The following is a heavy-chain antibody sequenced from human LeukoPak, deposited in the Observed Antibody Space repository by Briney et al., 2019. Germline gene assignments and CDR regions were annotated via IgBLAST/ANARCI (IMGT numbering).Heavy chain of an antibody. D-gene: IGHD4-17*01. CDR2: INHSGST. CDR1: GGSSSGYY. V-gene: IGHV4-34*01. J-gene: IGHJ5*02. CDR3: ASSSLRPGGWFDP. Sequence: SETLSLTCAVYGGSSSGYYWSWIRQPPGKGLEWIGEINHSGSTNYNPSLKSRVTISVDTSKNQFSLKLSSVTAADTAVYYCASSSLRPGGWFDPWGQGTLVTVSS.